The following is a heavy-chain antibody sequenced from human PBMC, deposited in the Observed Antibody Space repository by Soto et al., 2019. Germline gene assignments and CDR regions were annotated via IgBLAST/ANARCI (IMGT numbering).Heavy chain of an antibody. V-gene: IGHV3-30-3*01. D-gene: IGHD3-16*01. Sequence: PGGSLRLSCAASGFTFSSYAMHWVRQAPGKGLEWVAVISYDGSNKYYADSVKGRFTISRDNAKNSLYMQMNSLRAEDTAVYYCARGDVGDYYGMDVWGQGTTVTAP. CDR3: ARGDVGDYYGMDV. CDR2: ISYDGSNK. CDR1: GFTFSSYA. J-gene: IGHJ6*02.